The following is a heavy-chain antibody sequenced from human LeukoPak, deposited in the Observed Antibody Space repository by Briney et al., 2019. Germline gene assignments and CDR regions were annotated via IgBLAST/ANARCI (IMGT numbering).Heavy chain of an antibody. D-gene: IGHD4-11*01. J-gene: IGHJ4*02. CDR2: TNVANDYT. V-gene: IGHV1-3*01. CDR1: GYTFTHYA. Sequence: ASVKVSCTASGYTFTHYAVHWVRQAPGQRLEWMGWTNVANDYTESSQKFQDRFIITSDPSATTVYMALSSLRSEDTAVYYCARDDFSTYAGLNYFDYWGQGSLVTVSS. CDR3: ARDDFSTYAGLNYFDY.